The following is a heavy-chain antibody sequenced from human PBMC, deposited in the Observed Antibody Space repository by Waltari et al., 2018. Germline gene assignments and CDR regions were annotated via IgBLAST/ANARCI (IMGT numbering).Heavy chain of an antibody. CDR2: IYPGGGT. CDR3: ARRGRLSSYFFDY. J-gene: IGHJ4*02. D-gene: IGHD2-15*01. Sequence: QLHLQESGPGLLKPSETLSLTCAVSGYSISGGDFWGWIRQPQGKGLEWIGSIYPGGGTYFNPSLKSRVTISVDKSKNQYSLNLRSMTAADTAVYYCARRGRLSSYFFDYWGQGTLVTVSS. CDR1: GYSISGGDF. V-gene: IGHV4-38-2*01.